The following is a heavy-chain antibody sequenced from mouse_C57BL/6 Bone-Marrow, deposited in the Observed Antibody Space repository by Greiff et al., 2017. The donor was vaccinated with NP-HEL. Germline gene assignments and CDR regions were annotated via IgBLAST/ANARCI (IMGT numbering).Heavy chain of an antibody. CDR3: ARGYYYGSSHYAMDY. D-gene: IGHD1-1*01. Sequence: EVMLVESEGGLVQPGSSMKLSCTASGFTFSDYYMAWVRQVPEKGLEWVANINYDGSSTYYLDSLKSRFIISRDNAKNILYLQMSSLKSEDTATYYCARGYYYGSSHYAMDYWGQGTSVTVSS. CDR2: INYDGSST. J-gene: IGHJ4*01. CDR1: GFTFSDYY. V-gene: IGHV5-16*01.